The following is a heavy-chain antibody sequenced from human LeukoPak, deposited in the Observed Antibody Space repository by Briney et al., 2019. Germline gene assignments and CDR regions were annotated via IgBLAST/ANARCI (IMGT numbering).Heavy chain of an antibody. CDR2: ISYDGSNK. J-gene: IGHJ4*02. D-gene: IGHD4-23*01. CDR3: ANFDYGGPFDY. V-gene: IGHV3-30*18. Sequence: PGRSLRLSCAASGFTFSSYGMHWVRQAPGKGLEWVAVISYDGSNKYYADSVKGRFTISRDNSKNTLYLQMNSLRAEDTAVYYCANFDYGGPFDYWGQGTLVTVSS. CDR1: GFTFSSYG.